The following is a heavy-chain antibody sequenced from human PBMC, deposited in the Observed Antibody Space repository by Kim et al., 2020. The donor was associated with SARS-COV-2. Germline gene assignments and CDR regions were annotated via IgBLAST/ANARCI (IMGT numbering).Heavy chain of an antibody. J-gene: IGHJ3*02. Sequence: YYPGSVKGRFTIARENAKNSLYLQMNSLRAGDTAVYYCARAGLELTAFDIWGQGTMVTVSS. D-gene: IGHD1-7*01. CDR3: ARAGLELTAFDI. V-gene: IGHV3-13*01.